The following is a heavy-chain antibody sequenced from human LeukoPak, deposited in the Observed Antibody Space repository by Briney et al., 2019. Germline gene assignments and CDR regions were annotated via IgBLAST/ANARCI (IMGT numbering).Heavy chain of an antibody. Sequence: PGGSLRLSCAASGFAFDDYGMSWVRQAPGKGLEWVSGINWNGGSTGYADSVKGRFTISRDNAKNSLYLQMNSLRAEDTALYYCARRDIVVVPASILGAFDIWAKGQWSPSLQ. V-gene: IGHV3-20*04. D-gene: IGHD2-2*02. CDR3: ARRDIVVVPASILGAFDI. J-gene: IGHJ3*02. CDR1: GFAFDDYG. CDR2: INWNGGST.